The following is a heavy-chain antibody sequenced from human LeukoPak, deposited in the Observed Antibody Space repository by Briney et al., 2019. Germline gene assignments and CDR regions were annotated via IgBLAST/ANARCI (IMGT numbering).Heavy chain of an antibody. V-gene: IGHV3-23*01. J-gene: IGHJ4*02. CDR2: ISGSGGST. CDR3: ANLMYGRIAAAGTGDFDY. CDR1: GFTFSSYA. D-gene: IGHD6-13*01. Sequence: PGGSLRLSCAASGFTFSSYAMSWVRQAPGKGLEWVSAISGSGGSTYYADSVKGRSTISRDNSKNTLYLQMNSLRAEDTAVYYCANLMYGRIAAAGTGDFDYWGQGTLVTVSS.